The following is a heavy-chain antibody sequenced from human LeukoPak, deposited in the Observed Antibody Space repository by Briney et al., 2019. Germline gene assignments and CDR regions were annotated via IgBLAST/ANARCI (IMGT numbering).Heavy chain of an antibody. Sequence: GGSLRLSCTASGFTFRRYSFNWVRQAPGKGLEWVSTIRSGSDYIYYADSVRGRFTISRDNAENSLYLQMNSLRAEDTAVYYCTRDLSLAAPQGFDYWGHGTLVTVSS. J-gene: IGHJ4*01. CDR1: GFTFRRYS. V-gene: IGHV3-21*01. D-gene: IGHD6-6*01. CDR2: IRSGSDYI. CDR3: TRDLSLAAPQGFDY.